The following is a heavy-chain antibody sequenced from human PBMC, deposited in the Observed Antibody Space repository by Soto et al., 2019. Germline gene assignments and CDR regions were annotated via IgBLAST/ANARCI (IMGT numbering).Heavy chain of an antibody. CDR3: AGVVWFRGMDV. Sequence: SQTLSLTCDVSGDSVSSSSAAWNWIRQSPSRGLEWLGRTYYRSKWIHEYTVSMESRITINPDTSKNQFSLHIYSVTPEDTAVYYCAGVVWFRGMDVWGQGTPVTVSS. CDR2: TYYRSKWIH. CDR1: GDSVSSSSAA. D-gene: IGHD3-16*01. V-gene: IGHV6-1*01. J-gene: IGHJ6*02.